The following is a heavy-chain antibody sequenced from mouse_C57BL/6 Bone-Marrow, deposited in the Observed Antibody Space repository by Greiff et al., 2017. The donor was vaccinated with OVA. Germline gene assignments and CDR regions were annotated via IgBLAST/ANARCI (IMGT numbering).Heavy chain of an antibody. CDR3: ARRVSFDY. CDR2: ISSGGSYT. J-gene: IGHJ2*01. Sequence: EVQVVESGGDLVKPGGSLKLSCAASGFTFSSSGMSWVRQTPDKRLEWVATISSGGSYTYYPDSVKGRFTISRDNAKNTLYLQMSSLKAEATALYYCARRVSFDYWGQGTTLTVSS. V-gene: IGHV5-6*01. CDR1: GFTFSSSG.